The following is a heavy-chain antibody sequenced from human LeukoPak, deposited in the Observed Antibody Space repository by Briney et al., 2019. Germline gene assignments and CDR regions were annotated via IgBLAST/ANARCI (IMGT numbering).Heavy chain of an antibody. Sequence: PGGSLRLSCAASGFTFSSSAMSWVRQAPGKGLEWVSNISGSGSGGSTYYADSVKGRFTISRDNSKNTLYLQMNSLRAEDTAVYYCAKDQEDAFDIWGQGTMVTVSS. CDR1: GFTFSSSA. CDR3: AKDQEDAFDI. V-gene: IGHV3-23*01. J-gene: IGHJ3*02. CDR2: ISGSGSGGST.